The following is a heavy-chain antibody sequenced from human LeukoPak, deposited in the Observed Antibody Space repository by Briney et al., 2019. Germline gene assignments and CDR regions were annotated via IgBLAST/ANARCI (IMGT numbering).Heavy chain of an antibody. CDR3: ARGRVVILY. V-gene: IGHV4-34*01. CDR2: INHSGST. CDR1: GGSFSGYY. D-gene: IGHD2-21*01. J-gene: IGHJ4*02. Sequence: SETLSLTCAVYGGSFSGYYWSWIRQPPGKGLEWIGEINHSGSTNYNPSLKSRVTISVDTSKYQFSLKLSSVTAADTAVYYCARGRVVILYWGRGTLVSVSS.